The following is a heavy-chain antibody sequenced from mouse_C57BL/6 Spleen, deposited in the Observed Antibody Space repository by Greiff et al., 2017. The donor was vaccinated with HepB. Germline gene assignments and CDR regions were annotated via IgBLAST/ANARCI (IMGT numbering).Heavy chain of an antibody. D-gene: IGHD3-2*02. J-gene: IGHJ2*01. CDR3: ARGELRLFDY. CDR2: INPSDSET. V-gene: IGHV1-52*01. Sequence: VQLQQPGAELVRPGSSVKLSCKASGYTFTSYWLHWVKQGPIQGLEWIGNINPSDSETHYNQKFKDKATLTVDKSSNTAYMQHSSLTSEDSAVYYCARGELRLFDYWGQGTTLTVSS. CDR1: GYTFTSYW.